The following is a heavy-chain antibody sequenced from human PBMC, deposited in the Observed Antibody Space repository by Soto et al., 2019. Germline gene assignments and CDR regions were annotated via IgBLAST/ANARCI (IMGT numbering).Heavy chain of an antibody. J-gene: IGHJ4*02. CDR3: AKLPYDILTAYYYDS. D-gene: IGHD3-9*01. Sequence: GGSLRLSCAGSGFTFSDPYFDWVRQAPGKGLEWVGRIRDRVNRYSTDYAASVRGRFTISRDDSSKSLYLQMHNLKTEDTAVYYCAKLPYDILTAYYYDSWGQGTLVTVSS. CDR1: GFTFSDPY. CDR2: IRDRVNRYST. V-gene: IGHV3-72*01.